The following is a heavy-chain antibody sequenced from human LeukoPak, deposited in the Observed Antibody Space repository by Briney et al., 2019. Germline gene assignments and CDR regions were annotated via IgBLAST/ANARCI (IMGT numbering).Heavy chain of an antibody. Sequence: PGGSLRLSCAASGFTFSTYGMYWVRQAPGKGLEWVAFIRYDGSDKYYGDSVKGRFTISRDNSKNTLYLQMDSLRAEDTAVYYCAKARVVVAAITYCIDYWGQGTLVTVSS. CDR1: GFTFSTYG. CDR3: AKARVVVAAITYCIDY. CDR2: IRYDGSDK. J-gene: IGHJ4*02. V-gene: IGHV3-30*02. D-gene: IGHD2-15*01.